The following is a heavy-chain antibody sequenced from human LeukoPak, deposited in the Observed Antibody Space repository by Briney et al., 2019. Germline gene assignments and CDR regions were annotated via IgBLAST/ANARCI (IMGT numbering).Heavy chain of an antibody. V-gene: IGHV3-23*01. CDR2: IGGDGTT. J-gene: IGHJ6*01. CDR3: AKGPYGLGIYYGMDV. D-gene: IGHD3-10*01. CDR1: GFTFSNCG. Sequence: GGSLRLSCATSGFTFSNCGMSWVRQAPGKGLQWLSVIGGDGTTYYADSVKGRFTVSRDNSENTLYLQMNSLRAEDTAVYYCAKGPYGLGIYYGMDVWRQGTTVTV.